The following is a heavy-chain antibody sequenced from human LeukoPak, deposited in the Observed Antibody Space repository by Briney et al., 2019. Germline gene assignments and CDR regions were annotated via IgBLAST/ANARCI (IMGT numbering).Heavy chain of an antibody. D-gene: IGHD2-15*01. CDR3: AKDRGRTWVQVAN. Sequence: GGSLRLSCIGTGFSFSSDAMGWVRQAPGKGLEWVSGISGSGGSTYYADSGKGRFTISRDNSKNTLYLQMNSLRVEDTAVYYCAKDRGRTWVQVANWGQGTLVTVSS. CDR1: GFSFSSDA. V-gene: IGHV3-23*01. CDR2: ISGSGGST. J-gene: IGHJ4*02.